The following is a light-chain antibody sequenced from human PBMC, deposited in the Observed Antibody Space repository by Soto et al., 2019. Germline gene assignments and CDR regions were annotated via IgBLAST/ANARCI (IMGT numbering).Light chain of an antibody. Sequence: EVVMTQSPGTLSVSPGGRATLSCRASRSLTTNLAWYQKKPGQAPRPLIHDASTRATGIPARFSGSGSGTEFTLTISSLQSEDFAVYYCQQYDDWPLTFGQGTRLETK. CDR3: QQYDDWPLT. J-gene: IGKJ5*01. CDR2: DAS. V-gene: IGKV3-15*01. CDR1: RSLTTN.